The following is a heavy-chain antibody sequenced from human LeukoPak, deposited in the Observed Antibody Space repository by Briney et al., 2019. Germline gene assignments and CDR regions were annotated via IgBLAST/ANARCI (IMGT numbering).Heavy chain of an antibody. J-gene: IGHJ4*01. V-gene: IGHV4-38-2*02. Sequence: PSETLSLTCSVSGYSVTSDCFWGWIRQPPGKGLEWIATIHHTGSTFYNPSLKSRVTISLDTSKNHFSLIVTSVTAADTAVYYCARVRTRAGNDCWGHGTLVTVSS. CDR3: ARVRTRAGNDC. CDR2: IHHTGST. CDR1: GYSVTSDCF.